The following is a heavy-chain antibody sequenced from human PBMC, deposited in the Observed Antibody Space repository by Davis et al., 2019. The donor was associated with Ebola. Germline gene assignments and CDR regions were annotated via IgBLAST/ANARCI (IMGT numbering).Heavy chain of an antibody. Sequence: AASVKVSCKASGGTFSSYAISWVRQAPGQGLEWMGVIIPIFGTANYAQKFQGRVTITADESTSTAYMELSSLRSEDTAVYYCARGMVQGVITYYYYGMDVWGQGTTVTVSS. CDR2: IIPIFGTA. V-gene: IGHV1-69*13. CDR3: ARGMVQGVITYYYYGMDV. J-gene: IGHJ6*02. CDR1: GGTFSSYA. D-gene: IGHD3-10*01.